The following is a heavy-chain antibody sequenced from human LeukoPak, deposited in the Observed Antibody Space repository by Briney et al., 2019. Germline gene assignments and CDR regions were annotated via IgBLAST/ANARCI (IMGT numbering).Heavy chain of an antibody. J-gene: IGHJ3*02. Sequence: GGSLRLSCAASGFTFSSHSMNWVRQAPGKGLEWVAVIWYDGSNKYYADSVKGRFTISRDNSKNTLYLQMNSLRAENTAVYYCARVDSSGRSGYAFDIWGQGTMVTVSS. D-gene: IGHD6-19*01. CDR1: GFTFSSHS. CDR2: IWYDGSNK. CDR3: ARVDSSGRSGYAFDI. V-gene: IGHV3-33*08.